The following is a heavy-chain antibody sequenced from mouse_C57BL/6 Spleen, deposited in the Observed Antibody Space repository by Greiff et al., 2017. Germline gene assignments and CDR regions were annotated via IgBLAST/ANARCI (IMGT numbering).Heavy chain of an antibody. V-gene: IGHV5-9-1*02. CDR3: TRGENYYGSSPYYYAMDY. J-gene: IGHJ4*01. Sequence: EVKLMESGEGLVKPGGSLTLSCAASGFTFSSYAMSWVRQPPEKRLEWVAYISSGGDYIYYADTVKGRFTISRDNARNTLYLQMSSLKSEDTAMYYCTRGENYYGSSPYYYAMDYWGQGTSVTVSS. CDR1: GFTFSSYA. CDR2: ISSGGDYI. D-gene: IGHD1-1*01.